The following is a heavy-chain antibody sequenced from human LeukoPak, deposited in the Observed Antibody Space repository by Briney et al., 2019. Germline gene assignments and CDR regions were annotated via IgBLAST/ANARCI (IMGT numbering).Heavy chain of an antibody. CDR3: ASWGRWYSSSYTDY. CDR1: GFTVSSNY. J-gene: IGHJ4*02. D-gene: IGHD6-6*01. V-gene: IGHV3-53*01. CDR2: IYTGGGT. Sequence: GGSLRLSCAASGFTVSSNYMSWVRQAPGKGLEWVSLIYTGGGTYYADSVKGRFTISRDNSKNTLYLQMNGLRADDTAVYYCASWGRWYSSSYTDYWGQGTLVTVSS.